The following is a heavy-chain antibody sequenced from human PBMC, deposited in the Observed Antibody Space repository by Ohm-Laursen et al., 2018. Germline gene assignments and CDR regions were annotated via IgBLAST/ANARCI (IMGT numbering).Heavy chain of an antibody. D-gene: IGHD1-14*01. CDR1: GFTFGSSW. CDR3: ARDQAYNRFDY. CDR2: IKQDGSEK. Sequence: SLRLSCSASGFTFGSSWMHWVRQAPGKGLEWVATIKQDGSEKYYVDSVKGRFTISRDNARNSLYLQMNSLRAEDTAIYYCARDQAYNRFDYWGQGTLATVSS. V-gene: IGHV3-7*01. J-gene: IGHJ4*02.